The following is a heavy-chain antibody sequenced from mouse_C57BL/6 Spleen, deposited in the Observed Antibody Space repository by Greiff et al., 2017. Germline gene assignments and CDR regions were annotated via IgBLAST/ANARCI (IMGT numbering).Heavy chain of an antibody. CDR3: ARRATTVVAYYYAMDY. CDR2: INPNNGGT. J-gene: IGHJ4*01. V-gene: IGHV1-18*01. CDR1: GYTFTDYN. D-gene: IGHD1-1*01. Sequence: EVQLQQSGPELVKPGASVKIPCKASGYTFTDYNMDWVKQSHGKSLEWIGDINPNNGGTIYNQKFKGKATLTVDKSSSTAYMERRSLTSEDTAVYYCARRATTVVAYYYAMDYWGQGTSVTVSS.